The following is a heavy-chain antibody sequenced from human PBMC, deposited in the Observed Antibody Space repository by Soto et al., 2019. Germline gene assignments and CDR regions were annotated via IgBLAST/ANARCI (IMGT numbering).Heavy chain of an antibody. CDR2: IIPILGIA. CDR3: ARGLLPGWLQFTWFDP. D-gene: IGHD5-12*01. J-gene: IGHJ5*02. CDR1: GGTFSSYT. V-gene: IGHV1-69*02. Sequence: QVQLVQSGAEVKKPGSSVKVSCKASGGTFSSYTISWVRQAPGQGLEWMGRIIPILGIANYAQKFQGRVTITADKSTSTAHMELSSLRSEDTAVYYCARGLLPGWLQFTWFDPWGQGTLVTVSS.